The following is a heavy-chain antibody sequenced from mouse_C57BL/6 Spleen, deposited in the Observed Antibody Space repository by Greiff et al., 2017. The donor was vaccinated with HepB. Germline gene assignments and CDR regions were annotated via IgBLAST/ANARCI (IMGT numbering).Heavy chain of an antibody. V-gene: IGHV1-61*01. J-gene: IGHJ3*01. CDR3: ARNDLGALWFAY. CDR1: GYTFTSYW. CDR2: IYPSDSET. D-gene: IGHD2-3*01. Sequence: QVQLQQPGAELVRPGSSVKLSCKASGYTFTSYWMDWVKQRPGQGLEWIGNIYPSDSETHYNQKFKDKATLTVDKSSSTAYMQLSSLTSEDSAVYYCARNDLGALWFAYWGQGTLVTVSA.